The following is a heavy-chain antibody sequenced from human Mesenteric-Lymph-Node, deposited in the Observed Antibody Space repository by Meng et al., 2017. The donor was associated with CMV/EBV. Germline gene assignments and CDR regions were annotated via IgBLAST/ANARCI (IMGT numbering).Heavy chain of an antibody. CDR1: GFSFSRYN. CDR2: ISDSSSYI. D-gene: IGHD2-2*01. J-gene: IGHJ6*02. V-gene: IGHV3-21*01. CDR3: ATLEAGYCSSSICQMDV. Sequence: GESLKISCAASGFSFSRYNMNWVRQAPGKGLEWVSSISDSSSYIYYADSVKGRFTISRDNAKNSLYLQMNSLRAEDTAVYYCATLEAGYCSSSICQMDVWGLGTTVTVSS.